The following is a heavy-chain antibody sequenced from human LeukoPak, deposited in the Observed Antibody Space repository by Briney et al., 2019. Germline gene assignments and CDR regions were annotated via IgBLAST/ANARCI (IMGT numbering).Heavy chain of an antibody. V-gene: IGHV4-61*02. CDR2: IYRSGST. CDR1: GGSLTSAGYS. J-gene: IGHJ4*02. CDR3: ARGYCTSTSCSENRYYFDS. Sequence: SETLSLTCTVSGGSLTSAGYSWGWIRQPAGKGLEWIGRIYRSGSTNSNPSLKSRVTISVDTSKNQFSLKLSSVTAADTAVYYCARGYCTSTSCSENRYYFDSWGQGALVTVSS. D-gene: IGHD2-2*01.